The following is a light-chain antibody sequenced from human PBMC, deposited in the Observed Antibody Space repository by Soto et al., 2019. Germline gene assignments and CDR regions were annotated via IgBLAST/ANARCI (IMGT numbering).Light chain of an antibody. Sequence: EIVMTQSPATLSLSPGERATLSCRASQTVASNLAWYQQKPGQAPRLLIHGASSRATGVPARFSGSGSGTEFTLTISSLQSADFSVYYCQQYHSLPPPYTFGQGTQLQIK. CDR2: GAS. CDR3: QQYHSLPPPYT. CDR1: QTVASN. V-gene: IGKV3-15*01. J-gene: IGKJ2*01.